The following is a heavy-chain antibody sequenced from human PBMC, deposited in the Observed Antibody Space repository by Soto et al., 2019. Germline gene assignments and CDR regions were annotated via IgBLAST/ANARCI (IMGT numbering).Heavy chain of an antibody. CDR2: IIPIFVTA. CDR3: ASRPYYDFWSGYSGRYYYGMDV. J-gene: IGHJ6*02. V-gene: IGHV1-69*01. D-gene: IGHD3-3*01. Sequence: QVQLVQSGAEVKKPGSSVKVSCKASGGTFSSYAISWVRQAPGQGLEWMGGIIPIFVTANYAQKFQGRVTITADESTSTAYMELSSLRSEDTAVYYCASRPYYDFWSGYSGRYYYGMDVWGQGTTVTVSS. CDR1: GGTFSSYA.